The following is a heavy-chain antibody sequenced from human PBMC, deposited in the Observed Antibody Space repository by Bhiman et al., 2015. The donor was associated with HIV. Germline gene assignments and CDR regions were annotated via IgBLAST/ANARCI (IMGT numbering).Heavy chain of an antibody. CDR3: ARDRRNFYAIS. CDR2: ISSSGSTI. CDR1: GFTFSSYE. Sequence: EVQLVESGGGLVQPGGSLRLSCAASGFTFSSYEMNWVRQAPGKGLEWVSYISSSGSTIYYAATVKGRFTISRDNAKNSLYLQMNILRAEDTAVYFCARDRRNFYAISWGQGTLVTVSS. D-gene: IGHD5/OR15-5a*01. V-gene: IGHV3-48*03. J-gene: IGHJ5*02.